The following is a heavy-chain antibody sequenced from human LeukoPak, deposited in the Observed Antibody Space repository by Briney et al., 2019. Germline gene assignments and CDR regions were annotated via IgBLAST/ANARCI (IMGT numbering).Heavy chain of an antibody. D-gene: IGHD1-7*01. Sequence: RSSETLSLTCTVSGGSISSSSYYWGWIRQPPGKGLEWIGSIYYSGSTYYNPSLKSRVTISVDTSKNQFSLKLSSVTAADTAVYYCARLTNYYFDYWGQGTLVTVSS. V-gene: IGHV4-39*01. CDR2: IYYSGST. CDR1: GGSISSSSYY. J-gene: IGHJ4*02. CDR3: ARLTNYYFDY.